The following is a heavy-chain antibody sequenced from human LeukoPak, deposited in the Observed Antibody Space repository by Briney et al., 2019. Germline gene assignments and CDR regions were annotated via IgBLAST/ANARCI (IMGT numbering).Heavy chain of an antibody. CDR1: GGSISSSSYY. Sequence: PSETLSLTCTVSGGSISSSSYYWGLIRQPPGKGLEWIGSIYYSGSTYYNPSLKSRVTISVDTSKNQFSLKLSSVTAADTAVYYCARHKVSENSSGYYPTLFDYWGQGTLVTVSS. CDR3: ARHKVSENSSGYYPTLFDY. V-gene: IGHV4-39*01. J-gene: IGHJ4*02. D-gene: IGHD3-22*01. CDR2: IYYSGST.